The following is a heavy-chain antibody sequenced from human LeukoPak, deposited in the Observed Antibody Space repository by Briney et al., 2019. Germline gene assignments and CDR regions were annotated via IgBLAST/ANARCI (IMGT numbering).Heavy chain of an antibody. D-gene: IGHD6-13*01. CDR2: ISGSGDST. CDR1: GFTFSSYA. CDR3: AKVSIAAAALDAFDI. Sequence: GGSLRLSCAASGFTFSSYAMSWVRQPPGKGLEWVSTISGSGDSTYYADSVKGRFTISRDNSQNTLYLQMNSLRAEDTAVYYCAKVSIAAAALDAFDIWGQGTMVTVSS. J-gene: IGHJ3*02. V-gene: IGHV3-23*01.